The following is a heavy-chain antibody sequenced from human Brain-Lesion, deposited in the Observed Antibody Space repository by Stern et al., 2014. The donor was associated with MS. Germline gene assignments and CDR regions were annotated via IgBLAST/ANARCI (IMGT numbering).Heavy chain of an antibody. CDR3: AGEEDIRYCSGGSCTGNWFDP. D-gene: IGHD2-15*01. CDR2: IYYSGNT. Sequence: QVQLVQSGPGLVKPSETLSLTCTVAGGSVSSTSYAWAWIRQPPGKGLEWIGTIYYSGNTYYSPSLKSRLPLSLPTAKHQFPPPLRSVTAADTAVYYCAGEEDIRYCSGGSCTGNWFDPWGQGTLVTVSS. J-gene: IGHJ5*02. CDR1: GGSVSSTSYA. V-gene: IGHV4-39*01.